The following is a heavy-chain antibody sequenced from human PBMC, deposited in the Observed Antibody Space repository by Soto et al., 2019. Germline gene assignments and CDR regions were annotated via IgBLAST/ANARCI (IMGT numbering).Heavy chain of an antibody. D-gene: IGHD1-1*01. CDR2: IPSDGSDQ. Sequence: QVQLVESGGGVVQPGRSLRLSCEASGFTFRDYAMHWVRQAPGKGLEWVAAIPSDGSDQDYADSVKGRFSISRDNSKNTLSLQMNSLRPEDAALYYCARAVAGQVRSAWTWLDYWGQGTLVTVSS. CDR1: GFTFRDYA. J-gene: IGHJ4*02. V-gene: IGHV3-30-3*01. CDR3: ARAVAGQVRSAWTWLDY.